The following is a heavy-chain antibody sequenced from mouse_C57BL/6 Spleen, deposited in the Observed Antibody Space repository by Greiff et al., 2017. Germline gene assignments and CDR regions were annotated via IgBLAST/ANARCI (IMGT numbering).Heavy chain of an antibody. CDR2: INPDSSTI. CDR3: ANYYGSSYGWYFDV. Sequence: EVNVVESGGGLVQPGGSLKLSCAASGIDFSRYWMSWVRRAPGKGLEWIGEINPDSSTINYAPSLKDKFIISGDNAKNTLYLQMSKVRSEDTALYYCANYYGSSYGWYFDVWGTGTTVTVSS. J-gene: IGHJ1*03. V-gene: IGHV4-1*01. CDR1: GIDFSRYW. D-gene: IGHD1-1*01.